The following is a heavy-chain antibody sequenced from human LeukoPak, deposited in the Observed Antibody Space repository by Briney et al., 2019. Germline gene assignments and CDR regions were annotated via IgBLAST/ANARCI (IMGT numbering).Heavy chain of an antibody. CDR3: ARDRRGSEAAMVIGYYYYGMDV. CDR1: GFTFSSYA. D-gene: IGHD5-18*01. Sequence: PGRSLRLSCAASGFTFSSYAMHWVRQAPGKGQEWVAVISYDGSNKYYADSVKGRFTISRDNSKNTLYLQMNSLRAEDTAVYYCARDRRGSEAAMVIGYYYYGMDVWGQGTTVTVSS. J-gene: IGHJ6*02. CDR2: ISYDGSNK. V-gene: IGHV3-30-3*01.